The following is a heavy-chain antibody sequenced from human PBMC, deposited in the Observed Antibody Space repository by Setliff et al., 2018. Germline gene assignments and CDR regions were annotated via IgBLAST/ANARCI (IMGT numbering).Heavy chain of an antibody. V-gene: IGHV1-69*05. J-gene: IGHJ3*02. Sequence: SVKVSCKASGGTFSTYAISWVRQAPGQGLEWMGGIISMFGTTNYAQKFQGRVTITTDKSTSTAYMELSSLRSEDTAMYYCARHAAPYYDSSNDAFDIWGQGTMVTVSS. D-gene: IGHD3-22*01. CDR3: ARHAAPYYDSSNDAFDI. CDR2: IISMFGTT. CDR1: GGTFSTYA.